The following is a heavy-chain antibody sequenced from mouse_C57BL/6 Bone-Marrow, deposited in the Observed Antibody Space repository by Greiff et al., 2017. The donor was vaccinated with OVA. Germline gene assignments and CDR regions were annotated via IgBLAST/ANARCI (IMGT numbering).Heavy chain of an antibody. CDR1: GYSITSGYY. V-gene: IGHV3-6*01. J-gene: IGHJ4*01. D-gene: IGHD2-1*01. Sequence: EVQLVESGPGLVKPSQSLSLTCSVTGYSITSGYYWNWIRQFPGNKLEWMGYIRYDGSTNYNPSLKNRISITRDTSKNQFFLKLNSVTNEDTAIYYCERGRDYYGNYYAKDYWGKGTSVTASS. CDR3: ERGRDYYGNYYAKDY. CDR2: IRYDGST.